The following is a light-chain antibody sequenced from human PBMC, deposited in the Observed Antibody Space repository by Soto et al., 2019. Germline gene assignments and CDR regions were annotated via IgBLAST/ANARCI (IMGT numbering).Light chain of an antibody. CDR2: GDN. CDR1: TSNIGAPYD. J-gene: IGLJ1*01. Sequence: QSVLTQPPSVSGAPGQRVSISCTGSTSNIGAPYDVHWYQHRPGTAPKLLIYGDNNRPSGVPDRFSGSKSGTSASLAITRLQADDEADYYCQSYGSSLHNYHIGTGTNVTGL. V-gene: IGLV1-40*01. CDR3: QSYGSSLHNYH.